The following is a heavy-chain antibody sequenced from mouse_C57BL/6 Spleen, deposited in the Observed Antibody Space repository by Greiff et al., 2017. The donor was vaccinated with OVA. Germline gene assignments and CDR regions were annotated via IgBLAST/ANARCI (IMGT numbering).Heavy chain of an antibody. CDR2: ISSGSSTI. CDR1: GFTFSDYG. CDR3: AREDGSLFDY. J-gene: IGHJ2*01. V-gene: IGHV5-17*01. D-gene: IGHD1-1*02. Sequence: EVHLVESGGGLVKPGGSLKLSCAASGFTFSDYGMHWVRQAPEKGLEWVAYISSGSSTIYYADTVKGRFTISRDNAKNTLFLQMTSLRSEDTAMYYCAREDGSLFDYWGQGTTLTVSS.